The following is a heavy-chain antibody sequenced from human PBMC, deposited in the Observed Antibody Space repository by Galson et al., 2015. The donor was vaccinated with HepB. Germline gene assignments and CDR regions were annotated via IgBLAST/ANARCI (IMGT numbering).Heavy chain of an antibody. CDR1: GFTFSSYA. D-gene: IGHD2-2*01. J-gene: IGHJ4*02. V-gene: IGHV3-30-3*01. CDR3: ARDLWGGCSSTSCYGGFDY. CDR2: ISYDGSNK. Sequence: SLRLSCAASGFTFSSYAMHWVRQAPGKGLEWVAVISYDGSNKYYADSVKGRFTISRDNSKNTLYLQMNSLRAEDTAVYYCARDLWGGCSSTSCYGGFDYWGQGTLVTVSS.